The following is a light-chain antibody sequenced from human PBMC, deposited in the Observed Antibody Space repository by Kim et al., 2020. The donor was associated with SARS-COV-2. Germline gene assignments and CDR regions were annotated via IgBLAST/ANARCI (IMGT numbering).Light chain of an antibody. CDR2: EVT. CDR3: CSYAGNNNVV. J-gene: IGLJ2*01. Sequence: QSALTQPPSASGSPGQSVTISCTGTSSGIGGYNYVSWYQQHPGRAPQLMIYEVTKRPSGVPDRFSGSKSGNTASLTVSGLQADDEADYYCCSYAGNNNVVFGGGTQLTVL. CDR1: SSGIGGYNY. V-gene: IGLV2-8*01.